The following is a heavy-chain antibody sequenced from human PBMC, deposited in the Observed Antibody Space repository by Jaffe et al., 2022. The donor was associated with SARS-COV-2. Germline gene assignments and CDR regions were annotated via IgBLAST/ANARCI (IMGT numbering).Heavy chain of an antibody. V-gene: IGHV3-30*18. CDR3: AKDGSHMVLWFGELLS. CDR1: GFTFSSYG. Sequence: QVQLVESGGGVVQPGRSLRLSCAASGFTFSSYGMHWVRQAPGKGLEWVAVISYDGSNKYYADSVKGRFTISRDNSKNTLYLQMNSLRAEDTAVYYCAKDGSHMVLWFGELLSWGQGTLVTVSS. CDR2: ISYDGSNK. J-gene: IGHJ4*02. D-gene: IGHD3-10*01.